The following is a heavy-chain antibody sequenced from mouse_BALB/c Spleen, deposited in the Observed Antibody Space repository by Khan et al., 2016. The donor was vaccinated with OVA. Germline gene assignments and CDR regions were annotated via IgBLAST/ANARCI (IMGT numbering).Heavy chain of an antibody. CDR3: ARRGHRWDFDY. CDR1: GYTFINYW. Sequence: VQLVESGAELVKPGASVKMSCKASGYTFINYWILWVKQRPGQGLEWIGYINPSTGYTEYNQNFKDKATLTADKSSSTAYMQLRSLTSEDSAVYYCARRGHRWDFDYWGQGTTLTVSS. V-gene: IGHV1-7*01. CDR2: INPSTGYT. D-gene: IGHD1-1*02. J-gene: IGHJ2*01.